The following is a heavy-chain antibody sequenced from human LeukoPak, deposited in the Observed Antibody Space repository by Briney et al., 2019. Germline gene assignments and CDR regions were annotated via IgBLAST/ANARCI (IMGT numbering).Heavy chain of an antibody. CDR3: ARGERGDY. Sequence: GGPLRLSCAASGFTVSSNYMSWVRQAPGKGLEWVSYISSIGTTIYYADSVKGRFTISRDNAKNSLYLQMNSLRAEDTAVYYCARGERGDYWGQGTLVTVSS. D-gene: IGHD1-26*01. J-gene: IGHJ4*02. CDR1: GFTVSSNY. CDR2: ISSIGTTI. V-gene: IGHV3-11*04.